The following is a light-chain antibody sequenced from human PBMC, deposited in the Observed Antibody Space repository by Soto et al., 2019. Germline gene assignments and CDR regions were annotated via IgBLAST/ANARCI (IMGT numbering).Light chain of an antibody. J-gene: IGKJ1*01. CDR3: QQYNCRTGWT. CDR1: QSISTK. CDR2: GAS. V-gene: IGKV3-15*01. Sequence: EIVMTQSPATLSVSPGERVTFFCRASQSISTKLAWYQLKPGQAPRLLIYGASTRATSIPGRFIGSGSGTEFSLTISSLQAEDSAVYYYQQYNCRTGWTFGQGTKVEIK.